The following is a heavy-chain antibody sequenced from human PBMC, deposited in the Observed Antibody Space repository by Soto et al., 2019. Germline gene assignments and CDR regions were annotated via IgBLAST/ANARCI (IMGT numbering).Heavy chain of an antibody. CDR3: TRDQRYSSYV. V-gene: IGHV3-74*01. D-gene: IGHD5-18*01. CDR2: VNSDGSIT. CDR1: GFDFTNSW. J-gene: IGHJ4*02. Sequence: PGGSLRLSCAASGFDFTNSWMHWVRQPPGKGLVWVSHVNSDGSITTYADSVKGRFTISRDNAKNTVYLQMNSLRVEDTAVYYCTRDQRYSSYVWGQGTLVTVSS.